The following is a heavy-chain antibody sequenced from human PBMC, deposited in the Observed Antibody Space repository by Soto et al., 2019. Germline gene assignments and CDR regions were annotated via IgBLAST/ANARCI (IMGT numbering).Heavy chain of an antibody. D-gene: IGHD5-12*01. CDR2: ISGSGGST. CDR1: GFTFSSYV. J-gene: IGHJ4*02. CDR3: ASCLDGYNELGNFDY. Sequence: PGGSLRLSCAASGFTFSSYVMSWVRQAPGKGLEWVSAISGSGGSTYYADSVKGRFTISRDNSKNTLYLQMNSLRAEDTAVYYCASCLDGYNELGNFDYWGQGTLVTVSS. V-gene: IGHV3-23*01.